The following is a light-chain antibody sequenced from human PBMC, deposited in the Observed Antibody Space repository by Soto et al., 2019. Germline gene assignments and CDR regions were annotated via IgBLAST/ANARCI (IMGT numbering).Light chain of an antibody. Sequence: QSVLTQPPSASGSPGQSVTISCTGTSSDVGGYNFVSWYQHFPGKAPKLIIYEVTKRPSGVPDRFSGSKSGNTASLTVSGLQTDDEADYYCSSYGGSNNVVFGTGPKVTVL. CDR2: EVT. V-gene: IGLV2-8*01. CDR3: SSYGGSNNVV. J-gene: IGLJ1*01. CDR1: SSDVGGYNF.